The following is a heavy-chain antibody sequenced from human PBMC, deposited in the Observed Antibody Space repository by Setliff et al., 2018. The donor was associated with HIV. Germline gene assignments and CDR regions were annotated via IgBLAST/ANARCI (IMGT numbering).Heavy chain of an antibody. Sequence: GGSLRLSCAASGLTIRNNYMSWVRQAPGKGLEWVSLLHSGYSTSYADSVKGRFTISRDNAKNSLYLQLNGLRAEDTAVYYCAKAKHPITMIYYFDYWGQGTLVTVSS. D-gene: IGHD3-22*01. CDR1: GLTIRNNY. CDR3: AKAKHPITMIYYFDY. CDR2: LHSGYST. J-gene: IGHJ4*02. V-gene: IGHV3-66*02.